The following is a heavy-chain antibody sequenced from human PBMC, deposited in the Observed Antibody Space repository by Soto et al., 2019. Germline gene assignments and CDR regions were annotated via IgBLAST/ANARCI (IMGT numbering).Heavy chain of an antibody. J-gene: IGHJ4*02. CDR3: ASGSYGSGSYNY. CDR1: GGSISSGGYY. D-gene: IGHD3-10*01. V-gene: IGHV4-31*03. CDR2: IYYSGST. Sequence: SETLSLTCTVSGGSISSGGYYWSWIRQHPGKGLEWIGYIYYSGSTYYNPSLKSRVTISVDTSKNQFSLKLSSVTAADTAVFYCASGSYGSGSYNYWGQGTLVTVSS.